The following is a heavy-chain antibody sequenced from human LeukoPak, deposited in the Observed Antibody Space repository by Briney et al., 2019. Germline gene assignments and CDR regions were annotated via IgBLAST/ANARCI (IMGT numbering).Heavy chain of an antibody. CDR1: GFTISNYA. D-gene: IGHD6-19*01. Sequence: GGSLRLSCTASGFTISNYAMNWVRQAPGKGLEWVSGISGSGARTYFAVSVKGRFTISRDNSRNTQYLQMNILRAEDTAVYYCAKGTVTLAGDDAFDVWGQGTMVTVSS. J-gene: IGHJ3*01. CDR3: AKGTVTLAGDDAFDV. V-gene: IGHV3-23*01. CDR2: ISGSGART.